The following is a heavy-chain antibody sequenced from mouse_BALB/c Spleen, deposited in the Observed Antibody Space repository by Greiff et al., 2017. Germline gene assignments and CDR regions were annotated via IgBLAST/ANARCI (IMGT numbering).Heavy chain of an antibody. Sequence: QVQLQQSGPGLVAPSQSLSLTCTVSGFSLTSYGVHWVRQPPGKGLEWLGVIWAGGSTNYHSALMSRLSISKDNSKSQVFLKMNSLQTDDTAMYYCASDAMDYWGQGTSVTVSS. V-gene: IGHV2-9*02. CDR1: GFSLTSYG. J-gene: IGHJ4*01. CDR2: IWAGGST. CDR3: ASDAMDY.